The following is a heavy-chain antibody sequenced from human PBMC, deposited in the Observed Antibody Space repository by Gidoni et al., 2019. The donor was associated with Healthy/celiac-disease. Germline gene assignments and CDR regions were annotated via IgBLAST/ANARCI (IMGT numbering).Heavy chain of an antibody. CDR2: ISWNRGRI. D-gene: IGHD6-19*01. V-gene: IGHV3-9*01. J-gene: IGHJ4*02. Sequence: EVQLVESGGGLVQPGRSLRLSCAASGFTFDDYAMHWVRHAPGKGLEWVSGISWNRGRISYADSVKGRFTISRDNAKDSLYLQMNSLRAEDTALYYCTSSGWPRHWDPIDYWGQGTLVTVSS. CDR3: TSSGWPRHWDPIDY. CDR1: GFTFDDYA.